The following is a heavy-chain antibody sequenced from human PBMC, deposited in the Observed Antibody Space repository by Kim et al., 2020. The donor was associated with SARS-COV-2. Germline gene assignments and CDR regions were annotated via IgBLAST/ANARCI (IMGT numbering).Heavy chain of an antibody. D-gene: IGHD3-22*01. CDR1: GGSISSYC. Sequence: SETLSLTCAVSGGSISSYCWSWIRQPPGKGLQWIGYVCNSGSTNYNPSLKSRVTISLGTDNNHFSLKLTSLTAADTAVYYCDRGPKTATAYYEASNYYFDYGGTGTPVTVSS. V-gene: IGHV4-59*08. CDR2: VCNSGST. J-gene: IGHJ4*02. CDR3: DRGPKTATAYYEASNYYFDY.